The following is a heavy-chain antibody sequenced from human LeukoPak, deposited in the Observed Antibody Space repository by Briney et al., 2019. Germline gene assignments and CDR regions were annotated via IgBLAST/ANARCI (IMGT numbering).Heavy chain of an antibody. V-gene: IGHV5-51*01. CDR3: AREYGSGSYLY. Sequence: GESLKISCKISGYRLTNNWIGWVRQVPGKGLEWMGIIYPGDSDTRYSPSFQGQVTISADKSISTAYLQWSSLKASDTAMYYCAREYGSGSYLYWGQGTLVTVSS. CDR2: IYPGDSDT. J-gene: IGHJ4*02. CDR1: GYRLTNNW. D-gene: IGHD3-10*01.